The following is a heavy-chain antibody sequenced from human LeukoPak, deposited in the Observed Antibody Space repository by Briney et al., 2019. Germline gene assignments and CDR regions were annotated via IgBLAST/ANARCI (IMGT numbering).Heavy chain of an antibody. CDR2: ISAYNGNT. CDR3: ARDLEPYGGNLGAGDY. V-gene: IGHV1-18*01. Sequence: ASVKVSCKASGYTFTSYGISWVRQAPGQGFEWMGWISAYNGNTNYAQKLQGRVTVTTDTSTSTAYMELRSLRSDDTAVYYCARDLEPYGGNLGAGDYWGQGTLVTVSS. D-gene: IGHD4-23*01. CDR1: GYTFTSYG. J-gene: IGHJ4*02.